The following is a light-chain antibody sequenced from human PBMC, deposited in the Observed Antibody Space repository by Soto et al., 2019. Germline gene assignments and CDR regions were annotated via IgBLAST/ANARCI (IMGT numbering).Light chain of an antibody. V-gene: IGKV1-5*01. CDR1: QSISSW. J-gene: IGKJ1*01. CDR2: DAS. CDR3: QQYNSLWT. Sequence: DIQMTQSPSTLSASVGDRVTITCRASQSISSWLAWYQQKPGRAPKLLIYDASSLESGVPSRFSGSGSGTEFNLTISSLQPDDFATYYCQQYNSLWTFGQGNNVEMK.